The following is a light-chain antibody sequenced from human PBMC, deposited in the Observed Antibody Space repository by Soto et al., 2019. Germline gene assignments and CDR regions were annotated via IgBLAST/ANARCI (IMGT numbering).Light chain of an antibody. CDR2: DAS. Sequence: RMSLGTLSLKPGERATLSCRVSQTVRNNYLAWYQQKPGQAPRLLIYDASSRATGIPDRFSGGGSGTDLTLTISRLEPEDFAVYYCQQFSSYPLPFGGGTKV. CDR3: QQFSSYPLP. CDR1: QTVRNNY. V-gene: IGKV3-20*01. J-gene: IGKJ4*01.